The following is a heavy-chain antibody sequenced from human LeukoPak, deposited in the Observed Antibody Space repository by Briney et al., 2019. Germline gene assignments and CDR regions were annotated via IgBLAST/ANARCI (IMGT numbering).Heavy chain of an antibody. CDR1: GFTLSNYW. CDR2: IGPDGRTT. J-gene: IGHJ4*02. D-gene: IGHD4-17*01. CDR3: ARGVNGNYGKFDS. V-gene: IGHV3-74*03. Sequence: GGSLRLSCAASGFTLSNYWMHWVRQTPGKGLMWVSRIGPDGRTTTYADSVKGRFTISRDSAKNTLYVQMNSLRAEDTAVYYCARGVNGNYGKFDSWGQGPLVTVSS.